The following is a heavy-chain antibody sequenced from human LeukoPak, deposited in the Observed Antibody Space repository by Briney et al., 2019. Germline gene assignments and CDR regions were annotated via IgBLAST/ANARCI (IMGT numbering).Heavy chain of an antibody. CDR1: GFSLSSCG. CDR2: MSFDGNNK. CDR3: AKDPLQYGSGSYYFDY. D-gene: IGHD3-10*01. V-gene: IGHV3-30*02. J-gene: IGHJ4*02. Sequence: GGSLRLSCAASGFSLSSCGMHWVRQAPGKGLEWVAFMSFDGNNKYYADSVKGRFTISRDSSKNTLYLQMNSLRAEDTAVYYCAKDPLQYGSGSYYFDYWGQETLVTVSS.